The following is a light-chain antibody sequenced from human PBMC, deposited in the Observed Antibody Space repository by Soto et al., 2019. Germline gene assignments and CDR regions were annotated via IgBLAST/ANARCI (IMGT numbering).Light chain of an antibody. CDR1: GGHSSYI. J-gene: IGLJ3*02. V-gene: IGLV4-60*02. CDR2: LEGSGSY. Sequence: QPVLTQSSSASASLGSWARLTCTLSGGHSSYIIAWHQQQPGKAPRYLMKLEGSGSYNKGSGVPDRFSGSSSGADRYLTISNLQFEDEADYYCETWDSNTHTVFGGGTKLTVL. CDR3: ETWDSNTHTV.